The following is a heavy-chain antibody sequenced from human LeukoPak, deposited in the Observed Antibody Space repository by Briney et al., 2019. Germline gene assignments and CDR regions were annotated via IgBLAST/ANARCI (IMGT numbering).Heavy chain of an antibody. CDR2: IIPIFGTA. V-gene: IGHV1-69*13. CDR1: GGTFSSYA. Sequence: SVKVSCKASGGTFSSYAISWVRQAPGQGLEWMGGIIPIFGTANYAQKFQGRVTITADESTSTAYMELSSLRSEDTAVYYCASTTVAYYYYMDVWGKGTTVTISS. J-gene: IGHJ6*03. CDR3: ASTTVAYYYYMDV. D-gene: IGHD4-23*01.